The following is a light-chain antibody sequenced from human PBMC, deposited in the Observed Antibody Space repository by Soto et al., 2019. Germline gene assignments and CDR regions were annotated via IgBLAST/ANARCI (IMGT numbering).Light chain of an antibody. J-gene: IGKJ1*01. V-gene: IGKV3-15*01. CDR3: QQYNTWPQ. Sequence: EIVMTQSPATLSLSPGERATLSCRASQSVSSNLAWYQQKPAQAPRLLIYCASTRATGIPTRFSGSGCGTESPITSSILQSEDVAVYYCQQYNTWPQFGQGTKVEIK. CDR2: CAS. CDR1: QSVSSN.